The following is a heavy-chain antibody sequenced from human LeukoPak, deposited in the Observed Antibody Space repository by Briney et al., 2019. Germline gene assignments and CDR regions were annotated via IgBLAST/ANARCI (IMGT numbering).Heavy chain of an antibody. CDR2: IYSGGST. Sequence: GGSLRLSCAASGFIVSNNYINWVRQAPGKGLEWVSVIYSGGSTYYADSVKGRFTISRDSSKNTLYLQMNSLRVEDTAVYYCARFPGIANVFYYGMDVWGQGTTVTVS. CDR1: GFIVSNNY. V-gene: IGHV3-66*01. CDR3: ARFPGIANVFYYGMDV. D-gene: IGHD6-13*01. J-gene: IGHJ6*02.